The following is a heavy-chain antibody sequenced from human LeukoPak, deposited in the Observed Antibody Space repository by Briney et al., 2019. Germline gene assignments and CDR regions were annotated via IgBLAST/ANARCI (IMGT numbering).Heavy chain of an antibody. J-gene: IGHJ3*02. V-gene: IGHV1-2*02. CDR2: INPNSGGT. CDR3: ARDGEIGSIAARRDAFDI. Sequence: ASVKVSCKASGYTFTGYYMHWVRQAPGQGLEWMGWINPNSGGTNYAQKFQGRVTMTRDTSISTAYMELSRLRSDDTAVYYCARDGEIGSIAARRDAFDIWGQGTMVTVSS. D-gene: IGHD6-6*01. CDR1: GYTFTGYY.